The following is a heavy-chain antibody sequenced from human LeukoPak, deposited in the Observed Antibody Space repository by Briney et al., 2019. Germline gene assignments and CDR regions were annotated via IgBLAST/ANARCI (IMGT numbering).Heavy chain of an antibody. D-gene: IGHD3-9*01. CDR1: GFTFTSSA. V-gene: IGHV1-58*01. Sequence: SVKVSCKASGFTFTSSAVQWVRQARGQRLEWIGWIVVGSGNTNYAQKFQEGVTITRDMSTSTAYMELSSLRSEDTAVYYCAADPTYYDILTGYYSFDYWGQGTLVTVSS. CDR2: IVVGSGNT. CDR3: AADPTYYDILTGYYSFDY. J-gene: IGHJ4*02.